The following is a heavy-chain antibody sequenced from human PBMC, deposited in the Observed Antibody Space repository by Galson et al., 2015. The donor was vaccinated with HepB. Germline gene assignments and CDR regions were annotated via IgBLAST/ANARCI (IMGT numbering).Heavy chain of an antibody. Sequence: SVKVSCKASGYTFTSYGISWVRQAPGQGLEWMGWISAYNGNTNYAQKLQGRVTMTTDTSTSTAYMELRSLRSDDTAVYYCASFISPYYYDSRQHAFDIWGQGTMVTVSS. CDR1: GYTFTSYG. CDR2: ISAYNGNT. V-gene: IGHV1-18*01. J-gene: IGHJ3*02. D-gene: IGHD3-22*01. CDR3: ASFISPYYYDSRQHAFDI.